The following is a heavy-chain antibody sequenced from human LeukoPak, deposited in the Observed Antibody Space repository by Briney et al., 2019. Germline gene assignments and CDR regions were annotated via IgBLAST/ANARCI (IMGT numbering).Heavy chain of an antibody. V-gene: IGHV5-51*01. Sequence: GESLKTSCKGSGYSFTTYWIGWVRQMPGKGLEWMGNIYLDDSDIKYSPSFQGQVTISADKSISTAYLQWNSLQASDTAIYYCARLTVAAFDNWGQGTLVTVSS. CDR2: IYLDDSDI. D-gene: IGHD6-19*01. CDR3: ARLTVAAFDN. CDR1: GYSFTTYW. J-gene: IGHJ4*02.